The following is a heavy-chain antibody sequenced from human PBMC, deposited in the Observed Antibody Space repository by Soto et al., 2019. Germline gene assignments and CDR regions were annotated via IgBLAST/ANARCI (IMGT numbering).Heavy chain of an antibody. V-gene: IGHV3-33*08. CDR1: GFIFSNYG. Sequence: PGGSLRLSCTPSGFIFSNYGMHWVRQAPGKGLEWMAVIWYNGINKYYVDSVKGRFTISRDNSKNTLYLQMNSLRAEDTAVYYCARDRDYYDTSGYYYYFDHWGRGTLVTVSS. CDR2: IWYNGINK. D-gene: IGHD3-22*01. J-gene: IGHJ4*02. CDR3: ARDRDYYDTSGYYYYFDH.